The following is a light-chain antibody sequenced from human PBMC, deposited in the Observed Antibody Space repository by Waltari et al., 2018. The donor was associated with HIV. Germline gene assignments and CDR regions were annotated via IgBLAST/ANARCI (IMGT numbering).Light chain of an antibody. V-gene: IGLV1-47*01. CDR3: GVWDSTLKQWL. CDR2: RNY. Sequence: QSVLTQPPSASGTPGQTVTISCSGSTSNVETQWVYWYQQLPGTAPKLLIYRNYQRPSGVPYRCSSSKAGASASRIISGLRSEDEADYSCGVWDSTLKQWLFGGGTKLTVL. J-gene: IGLJ3*02. CDR1: TSNVETQW.